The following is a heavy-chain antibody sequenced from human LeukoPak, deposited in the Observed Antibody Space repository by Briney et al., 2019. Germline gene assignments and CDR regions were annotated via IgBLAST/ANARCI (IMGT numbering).Heavy chain of an antibody. D-gene: IGHD3-10*01. CDR1: GGSISSSSYY. Sequence: SETLSLTCTVSGGSISSSSYYWGWIRQPPGKGPEWIGSIYYSGSTYYNPSLKSRVTISVDTSKNQFSLKLSSVTAADTAVYYCARGYGSGSYRTGDVGLGYFDYWGQGTLVTVSS. V-gene: IGHV4-39*07. J-gene: IGHJ4*02. CDR2: IYYSGST. CDR3: ARGYGSGSYRTGDVGLGYFDY.